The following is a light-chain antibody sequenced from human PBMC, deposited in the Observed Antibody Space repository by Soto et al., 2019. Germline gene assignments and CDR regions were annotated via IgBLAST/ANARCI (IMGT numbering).Light chain of an antibody. V-gene: IGLV2-8*01. CDR3: AAWDDSLSGVV. Sequence: QSVLTQPPSASGSPGQSVTISCTGTSSDVGGYNYVSWYQQYPGRAPKLMIYEVTKRPSGVPDRFSGSKSGNTASLAISGLRSEDEADYYCAAWDDSLSGVVFGGGTKVTVL. J-gene: IGLJ2*01. CDR2: EVT. CDR1: SSDVGGYNY.